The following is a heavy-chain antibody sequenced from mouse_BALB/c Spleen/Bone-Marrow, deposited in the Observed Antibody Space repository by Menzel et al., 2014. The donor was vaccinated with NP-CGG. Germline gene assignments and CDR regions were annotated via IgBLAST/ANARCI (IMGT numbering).Heavy chain of an antibody. V-gene: IGHV4-1*02. J-gene: IGHJ1*01. Sequence: EVQLVESGGGLVQPGGSLKLSCAASGFDFSRYWLSWVRQAPGKRLEWIGEINPDSSTINYTPSLKDKFIIPRDNAKNTLYLQMSKVRSEDTALYYCALLGNYGYFDVWGAGTTVTVSS. CDR3: ALLGNYGYFDV. CDR2: INPDSSTI. D-gene: IGHD2-1*01. CDR1: GFDFSRYW.